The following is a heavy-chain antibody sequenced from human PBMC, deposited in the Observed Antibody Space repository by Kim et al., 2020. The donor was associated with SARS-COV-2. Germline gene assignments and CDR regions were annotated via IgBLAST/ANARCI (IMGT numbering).Heavy chain of an antibody. D-gene: IGHD2-2*01. Sequence: SVKGRFTISRDNSKNTRYLQMNSLRAEDTAVYYCAKSGYCSSTSCYAFDYWGQGTLVTVSS. J-gene: IGHJ4*02. CDR3: AKSGYCSSTSCYAFDY. V-gene: IGHV3-30*02.